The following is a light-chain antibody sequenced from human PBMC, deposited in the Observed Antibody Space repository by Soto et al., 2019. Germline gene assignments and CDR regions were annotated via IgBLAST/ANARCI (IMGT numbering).Light chain of an antibody. CDR2: TNN. CDR3: AAWDDSLNGVF. V-gene: IGLV1-44*01. J-gene: IGLJ2*01. Sequence: QSVLMQPPSASGAPGPRVTIVWSGSDSNLGRNPVNWYHQLPGTAPKLLIYTNNQRPSGVPDRFSGSKSGTSAFLAISGLQSKYEAESYCAAWDDSLNGVFFGGGTKLTVL. CDR1: DSNLGRNP.